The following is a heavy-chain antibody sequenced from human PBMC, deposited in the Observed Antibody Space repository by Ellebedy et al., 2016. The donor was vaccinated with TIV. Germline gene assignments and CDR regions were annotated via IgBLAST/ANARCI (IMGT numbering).Heavy chain of an antibody. CDR1: GFTFSSYW. V-gene: IGHV3-7*01. J-gene: IGHJ4*02. D-gene: IGHD6-19*01. Sequence: GGSLRLXCAASGFTFSSYWMSWVRQAPGKGLEWVANIKQDGSEKYYVDSVKGRFTISRDNAKNSLYLQMSSLRPEDTALYYCARLGLAYSSGWYAYWGQGTLVTVSS. CDR3: ARLGLAYSSGWYAY. CDR2: IKQDGSEK.